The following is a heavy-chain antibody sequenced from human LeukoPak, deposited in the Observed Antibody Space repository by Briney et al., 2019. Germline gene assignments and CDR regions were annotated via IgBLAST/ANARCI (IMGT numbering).Heavy chain of an antibody. J-gene: IGHJ1*01. CDR3: ARDTYCGGDCYSYFQH. CDR2: ISSSSSYI. Sequence: GGSLRLSCAASGFTFSSYAMSWVRQAPGKGLEWVSSISSSSSYIYYADSVKGRFTISRDNAKNSLYLQMNSLRAEDTAVYYCARDTYCGGDCYSYFQHWGQGTLVTVSS. CDR1: GFTFSSYA. D-gene: IGHD2-21*01. V-gene: IGHV3-21*01.